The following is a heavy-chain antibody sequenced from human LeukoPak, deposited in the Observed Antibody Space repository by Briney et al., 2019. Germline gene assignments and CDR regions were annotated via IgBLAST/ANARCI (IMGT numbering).Heavy chain of an antibody. CDR1: GGSISSYY. V-gene: IGHV4-59*01. J-gene: IGHJ6*02. CDR3: ARDSVDCSGGSCYYYGMDV. CDR2: IYYSGST. D-gene: IGHD2-15*01. Sequence: PSETLSLTCTVSGGSISSYYWSWIRQPPGKGLEWIGYIYYSGSTNYNPSLKSRVTISVDTSKNQFSLKLSSVTAADTAVYYCARDSVDCSGGSCYYYGMDVWGQGTTVTVSS.